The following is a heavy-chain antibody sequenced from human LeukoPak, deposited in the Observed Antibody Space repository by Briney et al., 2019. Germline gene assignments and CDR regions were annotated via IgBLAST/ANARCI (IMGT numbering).Heavy chain of an antibody. J-gene: IGHJ4*02. CDR2: IYHSGST. CDR3: ASLVVVVVTASEIDY. D-gene: IGHD2-21*02. V-gene: IGHV4-30-2*01. Sequence: SQTLSLTCAVSGGSISSGGYSWSWIRQPPGKGLEWIGYIYHSGSTYYNPSLKSRVTISVDRSKSQFSLKLRSVTAADTAVYYCASLVVVVVTASEIDYWGQGTLVTVSS. CDR1: GGSISSGGYS.